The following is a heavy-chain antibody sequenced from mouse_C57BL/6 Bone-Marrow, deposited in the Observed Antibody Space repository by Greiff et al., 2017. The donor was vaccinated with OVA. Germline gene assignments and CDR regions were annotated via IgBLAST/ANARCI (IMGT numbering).Heavy chain of an antibody. Sequence: VQLKETGAELVRPGSSVKMSCKTSGYTFTSYGINWVKQRPGQGLEWIGYIYIGNGYTEYNEKFKGKATLTSDTSSSTAYMQLSSLTSEDSAIYFCVIIYYYGSSMLAFDYWGQGTTLTVSS. CDR2: IYIGNGYT. CDR3: VIIYYYGSSMLAFDY. CDR1: GYTFTSYG. J-gene: IGHJ2*01. D-gene: IGHD1-1*01. V-gene: IGHV1-58*01.